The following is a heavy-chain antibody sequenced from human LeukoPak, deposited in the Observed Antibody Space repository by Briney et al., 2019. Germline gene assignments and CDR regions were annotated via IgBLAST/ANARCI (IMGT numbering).Heavy chain of an antibody. CDR2: IYYSGST. V-gene: IGHV4-39*01. CDR3: ARLLLFHFDY. CDR1: GGSISSSLYY. D-gene: IGHD2-21*02. Sequence: PSETLSLTCTVSGGSISSSLYYWGWIRQPPEKGLQWIGNIYYSGSTYYNPSLKSRVTISVDTSKNQFSLKLSSVTAADTAVYYCARLLLFHFDYWGQGTLVTVSS. J-gene: IGHJ4*02.